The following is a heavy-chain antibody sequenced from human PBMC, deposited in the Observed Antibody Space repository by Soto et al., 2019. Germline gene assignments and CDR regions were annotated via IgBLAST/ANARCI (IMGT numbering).Heavy chain of an antibody. D-gene: IGHD3-10*01. CDR2: VSTNGQGI. CDR3: AKDRDYPRDYFHY. CDR1: GFTIGRYG. Sequence: GGSLRLSCAASGFTIGRYGMSWVRQAPGKGLEWVSAVSTNGQGIYYADSVRGRFTISRDFSKNTVFLHMDSLRAEDTAVYYCAKDRDYPRDYFHYWGQGTLVTVSS. V-gene: IGHV3-23*01. J-gene: IGHJ4*02.